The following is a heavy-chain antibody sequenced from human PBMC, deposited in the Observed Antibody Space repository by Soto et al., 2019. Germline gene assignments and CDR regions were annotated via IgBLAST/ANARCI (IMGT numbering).Heavy chain of an antibody. D-gene: IGHD1-20*01. V-gene: IGHV1-18*04. CDR2: ISAYNGNT. CDR1: GYTFTSYG. Sequence: ASVKVSCKASGYTFTSYGISWVRQAPGQGLEWMGWISAYNGNTNYAQKLQGRVTMTTDTSTSTAYMELRSLRSGDTAVYYCARSKGWYNREGMDVWGQGTTVTVSS. CDR3: ARSKGWYNREGMDV. J-gene: IGHJ6*02.